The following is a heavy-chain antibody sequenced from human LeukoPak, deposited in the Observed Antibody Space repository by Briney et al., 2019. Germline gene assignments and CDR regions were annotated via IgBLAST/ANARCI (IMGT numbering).Heavy chain of an antibody. CDR1: GFTFNSYA. CDR2: IFGSGGSA. CDR3: GKTTTGYSSGRYPGWPVDY. J-gene: IGHJ4*02. Sequence: GGSLRLSCAASGFTFNSYAMYWVRRAPGKGLEWVSGIFGSGGSAHYADSVKGRFTISRDNSKNTVYLQMDSLRVEDTAVYYCGKTTTGYSSGRYPGWPVDYWGQGTLVTVSS. D-gene: IGHD6-19*01. V-gene: IGHV3-23*01.